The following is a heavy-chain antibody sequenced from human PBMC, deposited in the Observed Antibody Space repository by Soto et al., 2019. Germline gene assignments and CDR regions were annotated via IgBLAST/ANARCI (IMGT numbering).Heavy chain of an antibody. J-gene: IGHJ6*02. V-gene: IGHV1-69*13. CDR3: ARGTLAYWGYGIDI. CDR1: GGTFSSYA. Sequence: GASVKVSCKASGGTFSSYAISWVRQAPGQGLEWMGGIIPIFGTANCAQKFQGRVTTTADESTSTAYMELSSLRSEDTAVYYCARGTLAYWGYGIDIWGQGTTVTVSS. CDR2: IIPIFGTA. D-gene: IGHD7-27*01.